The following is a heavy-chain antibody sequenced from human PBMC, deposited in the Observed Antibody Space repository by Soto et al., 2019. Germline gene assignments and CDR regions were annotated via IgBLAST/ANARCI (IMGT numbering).Heavy chain of an antibody. CDR3: ARAPGLGYCSSTSCYTDWYFDL. Sequence: LRLSCAASGFTFSSYWMHRVRQAPGKGLVWVSRINSDGSSTSYADSVKGRFTSSRDNAKNTLYLQMNSLRAEDTAVYYCARAPGLGYCSSTSCYTDWYFDLWGRGTLVTVSS. V-gene: IGHV3-74*01. CDR1: GFTFSSYW. D-gene: IGHD2-2*02. CDR2: INSDGSST. J-gene: IGHJ2*01.